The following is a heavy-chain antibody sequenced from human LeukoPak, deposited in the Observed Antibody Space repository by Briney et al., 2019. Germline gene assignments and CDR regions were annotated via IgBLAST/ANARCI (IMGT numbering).Heavy chain of an antibody. CDR1: GGSISPFY. Sequence: SETLSLTCTVSGGSISPFYWNWIRQPPGKGLEWIGYIYYTGGTSYNPSLKSRVTMSVDTSKNQFSLKLSSVTAADTAVYYCARDRGVRKDYYYYYGMDVWGQGTTVTVSS. CDR2: IYYTGGT. V-gene: IGHV4-59*12. D-gene: IGHD3-10*01. CDR3: ARDRGVRKDYYYYYGMDV. J-gene: IGHJ6*02.